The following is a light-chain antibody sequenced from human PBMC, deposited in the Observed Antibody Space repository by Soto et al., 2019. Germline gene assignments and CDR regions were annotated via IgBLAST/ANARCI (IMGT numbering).Light chain of an antibody. CDR2: DAS. CDR3: QQRSSWPLT. J-gene: IGKJ4*01. Sequence: EIVLTQSPATLSLSPGGRATLSCRASQSVNTYLGWYQQRPGQAPILLIYDASNRATGIPARFSGSGSGTDFTLTISSLEPEDFAVYYCQQRSSWPLTFGGGTKVDIK. V-gene: IGKV3-11*01. CDR1: QSVNTY.